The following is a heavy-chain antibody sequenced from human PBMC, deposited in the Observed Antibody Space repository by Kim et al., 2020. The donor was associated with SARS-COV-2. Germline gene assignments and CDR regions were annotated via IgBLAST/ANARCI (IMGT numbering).Heavy chain of an antibody. CDR1: GGSISSYY. CDR3: ARVVLDCSGGSCYWLGFDY. CDR2: IYYSGST. D-gene: IGHD2-15*01. V-gene: IGHV4-59*01. J-gene: IGHJ4*02. Sequence: SETLSLTCTVSGGSISSYYWSWIRQPPGKGLEWIGYIYYSGSTNYNPSLKSRVTISVDTSKNQFSLKLSSVTAADTAVYYCARVVLDCSGGSCYWLGFDYWGQGTLVTVSS.